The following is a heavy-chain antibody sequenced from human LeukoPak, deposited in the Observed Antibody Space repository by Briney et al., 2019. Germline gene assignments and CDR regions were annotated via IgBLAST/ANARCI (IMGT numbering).Heavy chain of an antibody. CDR2: IYYSGST. J-gene: IGHJ4*02. D-gene: IGHD6-19*01. Sequence: SETLSLTCTVSGGSISSSSYYWGWIRQPPGKGLEWIGSIYYSGSTYYNPSLKSRVTISVDTSKNQFSLRLSSVTAADTAVYYCARLRPGAVAVLDYYFDYWGQGTLVTVSS. V-gene: IGHV4-39*07. CDR3: ARLRPGAVAVLDYYFDY. CDR1: GGSISSSSYY.